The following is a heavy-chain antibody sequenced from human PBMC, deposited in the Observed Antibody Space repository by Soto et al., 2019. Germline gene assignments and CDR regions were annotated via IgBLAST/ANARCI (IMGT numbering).Heavy chain of an antibody. CDR1: GGSISSYY. CDR3: ARMYYDILTGYPKIPYYFDY. D-gene: IGHD3-9*01. V-gene: IGHV4-59*01. CDR2: IYYSGST. Sequence: PSETLSLTCTVSGGSISSYYWSWIRQPPGKGLEWIGYIYYSGSTNYNPSLKSRVTISVDTSKNQFSLKLSSVTAADTAVYYCARMYYDILTGYPKIPYYFDYWGQGTLVTVSS. J-gene: IGHJ4*02.